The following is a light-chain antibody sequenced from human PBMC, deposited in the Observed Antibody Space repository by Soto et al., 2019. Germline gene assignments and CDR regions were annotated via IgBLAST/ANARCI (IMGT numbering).Light chain of an antibody. J-gene: IGLJ2*01. CDR2: NTN. CDR1: SGSVSTNYY. CDR3: VWYMGLGIAV. Sequence: QTVVTQEPSFSVSPGGTVTFTCGLSSGSVSTNYYPSWYQQTPGQAPRTLIYNTNSRSSGVPDRFSGSILGNKAALTITGAQADDEADYYGVWYMGLGIAVFGGGTKLTVL. V-gene: IGLV8-61*01.